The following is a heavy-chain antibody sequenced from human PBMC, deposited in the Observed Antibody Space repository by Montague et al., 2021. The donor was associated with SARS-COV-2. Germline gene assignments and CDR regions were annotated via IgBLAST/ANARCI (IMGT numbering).Heavy chain of an antibody. J-gene: IGHJ5*01. V-gene: IGHV4-39*01. CDR2: IYYTGNT. CDR3: VRHGGSSWLVS. CDR1: RGSISGRSNY. Sequence: SETLSLTCTVSRGSISGRSNYWGWVRQTPGKGLEWIGSIYYTGNTYYNPSLKSRVTISVDTSKNQFSLSMRSVAAVVTSVYFCVRHGGSSWLVSWGQGTLVIVSS. D-gene: IGHD2-15*01.